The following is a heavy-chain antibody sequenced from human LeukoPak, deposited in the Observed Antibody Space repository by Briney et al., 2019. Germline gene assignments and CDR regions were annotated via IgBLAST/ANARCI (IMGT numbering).Heavy chain of an antibody. CDR2: INPSGGST. CDR1: GYTFTRYY. Sequence: GASVNVSCKASGYTFTRYYMHWVRQAPGQGLAWMGIINPSGGSTSYPQKFQGRVTMTRDTSASTVYMELSSLRSEGTAVYYCARDIVSGYFDLWGRGTLVTVFS. V-gene: IGHV1-46*01. D-gene: IGHD2-15*01. J-gene: IGHJ2*01. CDR3: ARDIVSGYFDL.